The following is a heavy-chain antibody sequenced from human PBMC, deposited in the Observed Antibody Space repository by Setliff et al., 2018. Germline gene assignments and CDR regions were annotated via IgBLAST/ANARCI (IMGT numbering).Heavy chain of an antibody. CDR1: GFTFSTYS. CDR2: ISPSSSHI. CDR3: AKDPGDSSGSFEY. J-gene: IGHJ4*02. D-gene: IGHD3-22*01. V-gene: IGHV3-21*01. Sequence: GGSLRLSCAASGFTFSTYSLIWVRQAPGTGLEWVSSISPSSSHIYYMDSVKGRFTVSRDNSKNTLYLQMNSLRAEDTAVYYCAKDPGDSSGSFEYWGQGTPVTVSS.